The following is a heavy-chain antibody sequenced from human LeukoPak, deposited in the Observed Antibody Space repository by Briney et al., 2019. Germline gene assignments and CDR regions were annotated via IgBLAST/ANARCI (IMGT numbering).Heavy chain of an antibody. CDR1: GDSVSTNSGA. D-gene: IGHD3-10*01. CDR2: TYYRSKWYN. CDR3: ARGVTGVGYYFDY. J-gene: IGHJ4*02. Sequence: SQTLSLTCATSGDSVSTNSGAWNWIRQSPSRGLEWLGRTYYRSKWYNDYAVSVKSRITINPDTSKNQFSLQLNSVSPEDTAVYYCARGVTGVGYYFDYWGQGTLVTVSS. V-gene: IGHV6-1*01.